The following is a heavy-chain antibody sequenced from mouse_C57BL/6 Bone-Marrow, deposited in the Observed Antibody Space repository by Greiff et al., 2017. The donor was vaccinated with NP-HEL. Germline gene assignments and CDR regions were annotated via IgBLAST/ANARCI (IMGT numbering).Heavy chain of an antibody. CDR2: INPSNGGT. J-gene: IGHJ2*01. Sequence: QVQLQQPGTELVKPGASVKLSCKASGYTFTSYWMHWVKQRPGQGLEWIGNINPSNGGTNYNEKFKSKATLTVDTSSSTAYMQLSSLTSEDSAVYYCARSGADSSGSLDYGGQGTTLTVSS. CDR3: ARSGADSSGSLDY. V-gene: IGHV1-53*01. CDR1: GYTFTSYW. D-gene: IGHD3-2*02.